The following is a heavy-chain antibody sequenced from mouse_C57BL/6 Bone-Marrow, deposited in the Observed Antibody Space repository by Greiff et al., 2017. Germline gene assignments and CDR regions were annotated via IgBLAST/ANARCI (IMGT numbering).Heavy chain of an antibody. J-gene: IGHJ4*01. V-gene: IGHV1-4*01. D-gene: IGHD1-1*01. CDR2: INPSSGYT. CDR3: ARWGFPITTVVAMDY. Sequence: VQLKESGAELARPGASVKMSCKASGYTFTSYTMHWVKQRPGQGLEWIGYINPSSGYTKYNQKFKDKATLTADKSSSTAYMQLSSLTSEDSAVYYCARWGFPITTVVAMDYWGQGTSVTVSS. CDR1: GYTFTSYT.